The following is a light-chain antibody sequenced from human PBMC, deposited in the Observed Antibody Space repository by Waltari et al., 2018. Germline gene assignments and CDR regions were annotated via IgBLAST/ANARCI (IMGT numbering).Light chain of an antibody. V-gene: IGKV3-15*01. Sequence: EIVMTQSPATLSVSPGERATLSCRASQSLSSNLAWYQQKPGQAPRLLIYGASTRATGSPGRFGGSGYETEFTLTISSLQPEDFGVYYCQQYHKWPPTFGPGTKVDIK. CDR1: QSLSSN. J-gene: IGKJ3*01. CDR3: QQYHKWPPT. CDR2: GAS.